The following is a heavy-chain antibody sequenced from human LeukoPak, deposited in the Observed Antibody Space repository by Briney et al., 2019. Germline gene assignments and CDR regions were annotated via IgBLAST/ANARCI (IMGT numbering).Heavy chain of an antibody. CDR3: AGDQGSGSQYCYYYGMDV. CDR1: GFTFGDFY. D-gene: IGHD3-10*01. V-gene: IGHV3-11*04. Sequence: KPGGSLRLSCAASGFTFGDFYMSWMRQAPGKGLEWISYISGSDDNKQYANSLKGRFTISRDNAKNSLYLQMNSLRAEDTAVYSCAGDQGSGSQYCYYYGMDVWGQGTTVTVSS. J-gene: IGHJ6*02. CDR2: ISGSDDNK.